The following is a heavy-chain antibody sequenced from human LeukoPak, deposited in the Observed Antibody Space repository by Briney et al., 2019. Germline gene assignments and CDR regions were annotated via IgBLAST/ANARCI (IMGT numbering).Heavy chain of an antibody. Sequence: EASVKVSCKASGYTFTGYYMHWVRQAPGKGLEWMGGFDPEDGETIYAQKFQGRVTMTEDTSTDTAYMELSSLRSEDTAVYYCATGFRIAVAGPNDYWGQGTLVTVSS. CDR1: GYTFTGYY. V-gene: IGHV1-24*01. J-gene: IGHJ4*02. D-gene: IGHD6-19*01. CDR3: ATGFRIAVAGPNDY. CDR2: FDPEDGET.